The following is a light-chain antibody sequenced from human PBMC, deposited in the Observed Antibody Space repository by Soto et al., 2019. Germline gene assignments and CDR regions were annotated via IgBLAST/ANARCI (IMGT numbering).Light chain of an antibody. CDR1: SSDVGAYNY. V-gene: IGLV2-14*01. Sequence: QSALTQPASVSGSPGQSITISCTGTSSDVGAYNYVSWYQQHPGKVPKHMIYEVSNRPSGVSNRFSGSKSGNTASLTISGLQAEDEADYYCSSYSSSITVLFGGGTKLTVL. CDR3: SSYSSSITVL. J-gene: IGLJ2*01. CDR2: EVS.